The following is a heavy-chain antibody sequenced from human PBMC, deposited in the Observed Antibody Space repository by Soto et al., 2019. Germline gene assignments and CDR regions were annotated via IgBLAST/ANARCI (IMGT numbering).Heavy chain of an antibody. CDR3: ARPHVTYFYYGLDV. CDR2: VSDSGYDT. J-gene: IGHJ6*02. V-gene: IGHV3-23*01. Sequence: EVPLLESGGGLVQPGGSLRLSCAASGFTFSVYAMNWVRQAPGKGLEWVSGVSDSGYDTYYADSVKGRFTISRDNSKNTVYLQMNSLRVEDTAVYYCARPHVTYFYYGLDVWGQGTTVTVSS. CDR1: GFTFSVYA. D-gene: IGHD3-10*01.